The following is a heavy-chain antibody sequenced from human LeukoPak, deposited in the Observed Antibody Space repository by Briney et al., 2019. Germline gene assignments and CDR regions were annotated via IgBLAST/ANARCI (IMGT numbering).Heavy chain of an antibody. D-gene: IGHD2-21*02. CDR2: IYYSGST. CDR1: GGSISSYY. CDR3: AREAYCGGDCPNWFDP. Sequence: SETLSLTCTVSGGSISSYYWSWIRQPPGKGLEWIGYIYYSGSTNYNPSLKSRVTISVDTSKNQFSLKLSSVTAADTAVYYCAREAYCGGDCPNWFDPWGQGTLVTVSS. J-gene: IGHJ5*02. V-gene: IGHV4-59*01.